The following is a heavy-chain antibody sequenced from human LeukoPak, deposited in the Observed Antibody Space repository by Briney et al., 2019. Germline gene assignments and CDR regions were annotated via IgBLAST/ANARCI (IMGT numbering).Heavy chain of an antibody. CDR2: INQDGSGR. CDR1: GFTFSSHW. J-gene: IGHJ3*02. D-gene: IGHD6-13*01. V-gene: IGHV3-7*01. CDR3: ARDSEYSSSFAFDI. Sequence: GGSLRLSCAASGFTFSSHWMTWVRQAPGKGLEWVANINQDGSGRYYVDSVKGRFTISRDNAKNSLYLQMNSLRAEDTAVYYCARDSEYSSSFAFDIWGQGTMVTVSS.